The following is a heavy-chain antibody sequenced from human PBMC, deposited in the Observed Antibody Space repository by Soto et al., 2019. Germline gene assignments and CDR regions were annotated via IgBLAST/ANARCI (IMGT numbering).Heavy chain of an antibody. V-gene: IGHV1-8*01. D-gene: IGHD3-16*01. CDR3: AXXXDKXXXRPRCPDY. J-gene: IGHJ4*02. CDR2: VNPNSGNT. Sequence: KVSCKASEYTFTSYDINWVRQATGQGHERMGWVNPNSGNTGYAQKFQGRGTMTSDTSISTAYMELNSLTSEDTGVYYCAXXXDKXXXRPRCPDYWGQGTLVTVSS. CDR1: EYTFTSYD.